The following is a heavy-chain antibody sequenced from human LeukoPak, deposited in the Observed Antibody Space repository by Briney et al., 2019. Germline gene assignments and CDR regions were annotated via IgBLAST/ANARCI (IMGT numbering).Heavy chain of an antibody. D-gene: IGHD3-16*01. CDR2: IYYSGST. CDR3: ARVNYVWGSYYFDY. Sequence: SETLSLTCTVSDDSISDYYRGWIRQPPGKGLEWIGYIYYSGSTNYNPSLKSRVTISVDTSKNQFSLKLSSVTAADTAVYYCARVNYVWGSYYFDYWGQGTLVTVSS. J-gene: IGHJ4*02. CDR1: DDSISDYY. V-gene: IGHV4-59*01.